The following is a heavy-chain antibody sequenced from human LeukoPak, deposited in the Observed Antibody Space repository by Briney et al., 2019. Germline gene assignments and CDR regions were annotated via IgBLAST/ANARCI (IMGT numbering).Heavy chain of an antibody. CDR2: IRISDGST. D-gene: IGHD2/OR15-2a*01. V-gene: IGHV3-23*01. CDR3: NRGSYYIGMDV. J-gene: IGHJ6*02. Sequence: GGSLRLSCAASGFTFTNYGMSWVRQAPGKGLEWVSGIRISDGSTFYADSVKGRFIISGDSSKRTLYLQMNSLRVEDTAVYYCNRGSYYIGMDVWGQGTTVTVSS. CDR1: GFTFTNYG.